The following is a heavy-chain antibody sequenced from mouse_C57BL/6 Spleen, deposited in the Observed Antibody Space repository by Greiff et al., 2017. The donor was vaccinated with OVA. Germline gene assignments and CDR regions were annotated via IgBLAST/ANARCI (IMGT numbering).Heavy chain of an antibody. CDR2: IYPGDGDT. V-gene: IGHV1-80*01. J-gene: IGHJ1*03. Sequence: VQLQQSGAELVKPGASVKISCKASGYAFSSYWMNWVKQRPGKGLEWIGQIYPGDGDTNYNGKFKGKATLTADKSSSTAYMQLSSLTAEDSAVDCGARPGYGSSSLYFDVWGTGTTVTVAS. D-gene: IGHD1-1*01. CDR1: GYAFSSYW. CDR3: ARPGYGSSSLYFDV.